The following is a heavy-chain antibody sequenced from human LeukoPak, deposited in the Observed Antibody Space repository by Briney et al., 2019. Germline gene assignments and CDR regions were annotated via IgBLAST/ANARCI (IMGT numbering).Heavy chain of an antibody. J-gene: IGHJ4*02. CDR3: ARDVATSGWATFY. CDR2: ITSSGSSI. D-gene: IGHD6-19*01. Sequence: GGSLRLSCAASGFTFNNYAMNWVRQAPGKGLEWVSYITSSGSSIYYADSVKGRFTISRDNAKNSLYLQMNSLRAEDTAVYYCARDVATSGWATFYWGPGTLVTVSS. V-gene: IGHV3-48*01. CDR1: GFTFNNYA.